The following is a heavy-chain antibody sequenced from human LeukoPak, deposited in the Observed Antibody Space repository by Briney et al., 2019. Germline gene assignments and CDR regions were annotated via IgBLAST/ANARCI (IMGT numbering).Heavy chain of an antibody. CDR1: GGSVSSSSYY. CDR3: ASRLGYCSGGSCYYKRGYYYYMDV. D-gene: IGHD2-15*01. J-gene: IGHJ6*03. Sequence: SETLSLTRTVSGGSVSSSSYYWGWIRQPPGKRLEWSGSIYFSGSTYYNRSHKTRATISVHASKNQFSLTLNTVTAADTAVYYCASRLGYCSGGSCYYKRGYYYYMDVWGKGTTVTVSS. V-gene: IGHV4-39*01. CDR2: IYFSGST.